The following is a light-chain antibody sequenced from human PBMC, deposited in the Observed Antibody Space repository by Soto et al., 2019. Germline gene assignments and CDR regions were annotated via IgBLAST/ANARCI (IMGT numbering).Light chain of an antibody. CDR3: QQYGSSPWT. CDR1: QSVSSSY. J-gene: IGKJ1*01. CDR2: DAS. V-gene: IGKV3-20*01. Sequence: EIVLTQSPGTLSLSPGERATLSCRASQSVSSSYLAWYQQKPGQAPRLLIYDASSRATGIPDRFSASGSGTDFTLTISRLEPEDFGVYYCQQYGSSPWTFGQGTKVEIK.